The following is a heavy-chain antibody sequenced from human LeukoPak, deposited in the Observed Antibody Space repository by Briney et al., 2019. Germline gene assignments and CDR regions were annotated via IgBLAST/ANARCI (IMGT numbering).Heavy chain of an antibody. CDR3: ARDGARERSGPMDY. CDR2: IKQDGSER. CDR1: GFILSSHW. D-gene: IGHD3-3*01. V-gene: IGHV3-7*03. J-gene: IGHJ4*02. Sequence: PGGSLRLFCVASGFILSSHWMSWVRQAPGKGLEWVANIKQDGSERNYVDSVKGRFTISRDNAKNSLYLQMNSLRAEDMAVYYCARDGARERSGPMDYWGQGTLVTVSS.